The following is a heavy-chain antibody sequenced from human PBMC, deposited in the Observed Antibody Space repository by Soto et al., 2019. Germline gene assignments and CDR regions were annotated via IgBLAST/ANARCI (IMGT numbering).Heavy chain of an antibody. D-gene: IGHD2-15*01. CDR3: ETPRVDNSGGSGYVFYI. J-gene: IGHJ3*02. Sequence: PGGSLRLSCAASGFPFDDYAMHWVRQAPGKGLEWVSGISWNSGSIGYADSVKGRFTISRDNAKNSLYLQMNSLRAEDTALYYCETPRVDNSGGSGYVFYIWAKGTMLTVSS. CDR1: GFPFDDYA. CDR2: ISWNSGSI. V-gene: IGHV3-9*01.